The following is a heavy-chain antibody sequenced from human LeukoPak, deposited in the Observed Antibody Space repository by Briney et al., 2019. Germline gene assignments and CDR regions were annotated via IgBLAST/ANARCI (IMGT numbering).Heavy chain of an antibody. Sequence: GGSLRLSCAASGFTFSGYSMNWVRQAPGKGLELVASIDRSSTYIYYADLLEGRFTISRDNAKNSLYLQMNSLRAEDTAVYYCARDYTAMAHFDFWGQGTLVTVTS. D-gene: IGHD5-18*01. CDR1: GFTFSGYS. CDR3: ARDYTAMAHFDF. J-gene: IGHJ4*02. V-gene: IGHV3-21*01. CDR2: IDRSSTYI.